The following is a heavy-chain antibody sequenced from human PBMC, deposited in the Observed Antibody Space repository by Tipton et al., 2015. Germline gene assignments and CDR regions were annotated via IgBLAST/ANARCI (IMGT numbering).Heavy chain of an antibody. CDR3: GRGDDSTAMATGFDY. D-gene: IGHD5-18*01. CDR2: VHYSGST. CDR1: GYFISDGHF. V-gene: IGHV4-38-2*02. J-gene: IGHJ4*02. Sequence: TLSLTCTVSGYFISDGHFWGWIRQPPGKGLEWIGSVHYSGSTYYNPSLKSRVTISVDTSKNQFSLKLSSVTAADTAFYFCGRGDDSTAMATGFDYWGQGALVTVSS.